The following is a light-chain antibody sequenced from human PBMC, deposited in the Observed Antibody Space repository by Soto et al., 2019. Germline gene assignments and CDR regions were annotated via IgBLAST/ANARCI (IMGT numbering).Light chain of an antibody. CDR2: DIS. Sequence: EIVMTQSPATLSVSPGERATLSCRVSQSVSSNLAWYQQKPGQAPSLLIYDISARATGIPTRFSGSGSGTEFTLTISSLQSEDFAVYYCQQYNGWPLTFGGGTKVEIK. CDR1: QSVSSN. V-gene: IGKV3D-15*01. J-gene: IGKJ4*01. CDR3: QQYNGWPLT.